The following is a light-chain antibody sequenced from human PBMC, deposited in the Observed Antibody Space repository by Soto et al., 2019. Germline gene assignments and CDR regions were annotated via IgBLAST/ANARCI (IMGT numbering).Light chain of an antibody. CDR3: QQYSNWPPIT. CDR1: QSVSSN. Sequence: EIVMTQSAATLSVSPGERATLSCRASQSVSSNLAWYQHKPGQAPRLLIYGASTRATGIPARFSGSGSGTEFTLTISSLQSEDFAVYYCQQYSNWPPITFGQGTRLEI. V-gene: IGKV3D-15*01. CDR2: GAS. J-gene: IGKJ5*01.